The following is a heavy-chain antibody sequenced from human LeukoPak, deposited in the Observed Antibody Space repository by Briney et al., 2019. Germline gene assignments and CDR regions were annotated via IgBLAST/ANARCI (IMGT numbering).Heavy chain of an antibody. V-gene: IGHV4-59*01. D-gene: IGHD4-17*01. CDR1: GGSIRSYY. CDR2: IYYSGST. J-gene: IGHJ4*02. Sequence: KTSETLSLTCTVSGGSIRSYYWSWIRQPPGKGLEWIGYIYYSGSTNYNPSLKSRVAISVDTSKNQFSLKLDSVTAADTAVYYCARLQATVTIRAYFDYWGQGTLVTVSS. CDR3: ARLQATVTIRAYFDY.